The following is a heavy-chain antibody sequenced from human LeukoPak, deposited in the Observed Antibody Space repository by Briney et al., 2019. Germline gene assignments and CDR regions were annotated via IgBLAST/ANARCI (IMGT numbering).Heavy chain of an antibody. CDR3: ARAPHYIAVAGKAFDY. V-gene: IGHV3-30-3*01. D-gene: IGHD6-19*01. J-gene: IGHJ4*02. CDR1: GFTFSSYA. CDR2: ISYDGSNK. Sequence: GGSLRLSCAASGFTFSSYAMHWVRQAPGKGLEWVAVISYDGSNKYYADSVKGRFTISRDNSKSTLYLQMNSLRAEDTAVYYCARAPHYIAVAGKAFDYWGQGTLVTVSS.